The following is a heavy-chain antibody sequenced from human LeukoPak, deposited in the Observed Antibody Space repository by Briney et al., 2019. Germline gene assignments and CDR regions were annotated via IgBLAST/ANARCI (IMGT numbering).Heavy chain of an antibody. CDR2: INPKNGGT. D-gene: IGHD4-23*01. CDR1: GYTFPGHH. J-gene: IGHJ4*02. Sequence: ASVKVSCTASGYTFPGHHIHWVRQAPGQGLEWMGWINPKNGGTNYAQKSQGRVTVTRDTSINTAFMELSRLNSDDTAVYFCARDGYGGNSFDYWGQGTLVTVSS. V-gene: IGHV1-2*02. CDR3: ARDGYGGNSFDY.